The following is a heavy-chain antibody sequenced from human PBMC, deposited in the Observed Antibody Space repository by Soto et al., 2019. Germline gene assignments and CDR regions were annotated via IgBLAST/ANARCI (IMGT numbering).Heavy chain of an antibody. J-gene: IGHJ6*02. V-gene: IGHV1-2*04. Sequence: ASVKVSCKTSGYTFTGYYIHWVRQAPGQGLEWMGWINPNTGDTNYAQRFEDWVTMTRDTSISTAYMELRRLKSDDTAMYYCARDRGYSSSYNYYFYFGMDVWGQGTPVTVSS. D-gene: IGHD2-15*01. CDR1: GYTFTGYY. CDR2: INPNTGDT. CDR3: ARDRGYSSSYNYYFYFGMDV.